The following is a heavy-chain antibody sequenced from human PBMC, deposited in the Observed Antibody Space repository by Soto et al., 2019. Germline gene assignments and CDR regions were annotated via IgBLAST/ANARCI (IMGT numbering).Heavy chain of an antibody. D-gene: IGHD3-10*01. CDR1: GFTFSSYG. V-gene: IGHV3-33*01. CDR2: IWYDGSNK. J-gene: IGHJ4*02. Sequence: GGSLRLSCAASGFTFSSYGMHWVRQAPGKGLEWVAVIWYDGSNKYYADSVKGRFTISRDNSKNTLYLQMNSLRAEDTAVYYCASGFYGSGSYYPGDFDYWGQGTLVTVSS. CDR3: ASGFYGSGSYYPGDFDY.